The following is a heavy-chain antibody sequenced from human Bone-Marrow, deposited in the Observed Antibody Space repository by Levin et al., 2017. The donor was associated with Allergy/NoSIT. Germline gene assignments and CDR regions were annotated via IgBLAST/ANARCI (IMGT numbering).Heavy chain of an antibody. CDR1: GGSVSISNYY. J-gene: IGHJ4*02. CDR2: IYYTGMT. Sequence: SQTLSLTCAVSGGSVSISNYYWGWIRQSPGKGPVWIGSIYYTGMTYYNPSLESRVTMSVDTSKNQFSLRLTSVTAADTAVYYCARVMTGVRWYRAFFDSWGQGNLVTVSA. CDR3: ARVMTGVRWYRAFFDS. D-gene: IGHD1-26*01. V-gene: IGHV4-39*07.